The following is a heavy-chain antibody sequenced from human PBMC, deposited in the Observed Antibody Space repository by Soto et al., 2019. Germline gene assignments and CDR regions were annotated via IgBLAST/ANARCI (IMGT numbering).Heavy chain of an antibody. V-gene: IGHV1-8*01. CDR1: GYTFTSYD. Sequence: QVQLVQSGAEVKKPGASVKVSCKASGYTFTSYDINWVRQATGQGLEWMGWMNPNSGSTAYAQKFQGRVTMLRNTSISTAYMELSSLRSEVRAVYYCARERGAFDIWGQGTMVTVSS. J-gene: IGHJ3*02. CDR3: ARERGAFDI. CDR2: MNPNSGST.